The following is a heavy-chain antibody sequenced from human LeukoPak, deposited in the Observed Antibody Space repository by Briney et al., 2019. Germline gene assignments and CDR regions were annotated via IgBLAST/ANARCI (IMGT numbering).Heavy chain of an antibody. J-gene: IGHJ3*02. CDR3: ARDRNYDSSGSPFDI. CDR1: GGSISSYY. V-gene: IGHV4-4*07. CDR2: IYTSGST. D-gene: IGHD3-22*01. Sequence: SETLSLTCTVSGGSISSYYWNWIRQPAGKGLEWIGRIYTSGSTNYNPPLKSRVTMSVDTSKNQFSLKLSSVTAADTAVYYCARDRNYDSSGSPFDIWGQGTMVTV.